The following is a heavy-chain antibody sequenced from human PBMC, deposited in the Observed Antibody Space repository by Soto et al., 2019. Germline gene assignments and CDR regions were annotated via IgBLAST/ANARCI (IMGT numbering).Heavy chain of an antibody. D-gene: IGHD6-19*01. CDR3: ARVGIAVAGNDY. V-gene: IGHV1-18*01. Sequence: GSSVKVSSKASGYPFTSYVISWVRQAPGHGLEWMGWISAYNGNTNYAQKLQGRVTMTTDTSTSTAYMELRSLRSDDTAVYYCARVGIAVAGNDYWGQGTLVTVSS. CDR2: ISAYNGNT. J-gene: IGHJ4*02. CDR1: GYPFTSYV.